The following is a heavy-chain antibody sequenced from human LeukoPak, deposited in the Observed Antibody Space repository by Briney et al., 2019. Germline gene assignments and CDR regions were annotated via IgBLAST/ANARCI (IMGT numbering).Heavy chain of an antibody. CDR1: GYTLTELS. Sequence: GASVKVSCKVSGYTLTELSMHWVRQAPGKGLEWMGGFDPEDGETIYAQKFQGRVTMTEDTSTDTAYMELSSLRSEDTAVYYCATDLGDLAGTSWDYFDYWGQGTLVTVSS. J-gene: IGHJ4*02. CDR3: ATDLGDLAGTSWDYFDY. CDR2: FDPEDGET. V-gene: IGHV1-24*01. D-gene: IGHD6-13*01.